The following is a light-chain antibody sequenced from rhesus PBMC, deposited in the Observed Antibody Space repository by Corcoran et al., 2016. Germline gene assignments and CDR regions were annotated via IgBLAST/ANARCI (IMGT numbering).Light chain of an antibody. CDR1: ENVNNY. V-gene: IGKV1-74*01. Sequence: DIQMTQSPSSLSASVGDRVTITCRASENVNNYLHWYQQKPGKAPKLLIYAASTLQSGVPSRFSGSGSGTDYTFTSSSLQPEDVATYYCQHSYGTPYSFGQGTKVEIK. CDR2: AAS. J-gene: IGKJ2*01. CDR3: QHSYGTPYS.